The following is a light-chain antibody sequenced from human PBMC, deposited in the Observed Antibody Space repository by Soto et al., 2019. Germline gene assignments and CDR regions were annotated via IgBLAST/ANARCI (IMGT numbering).Light chain of an antibody. V-gene: IGKV3D-15*01. CDR1: QSVSSN. Sequence: EIVMTQSPATLSVSPGERDTLSCRASQSVSSNLAWYQQKPGQAPRLLIYGVSSRATGIPARFSGSGSGTEFTLTISSLQFEDLAVYYCQQYNEWPLTFGGGTKVDIK. CDR3: QQYNEWPLT. J-gene: IGKJ4*01. CDR2: GVS.